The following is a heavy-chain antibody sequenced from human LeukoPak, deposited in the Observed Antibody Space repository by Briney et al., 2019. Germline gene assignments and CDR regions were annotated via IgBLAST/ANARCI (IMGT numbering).Heavy chain of an antibody. D-gene: IGHD2/OR15-2a*01. V-gene: IGHV3-9*01. CDR2: ISYSSGSI. CDR3: AKDSAKKYDDY. CDR1: GFTFDEYA. J-gene: IGHJ4*02. Sequence: GGSLRLSCAASGFTFDEYAMHWVRQAPGKGLEWVSGISYSSGSIGYVDSVKGRFTISRDNAKNSLYLQMNSLRVEDTALYYCAKDSAKKYDDYWGQGTLVTVSS.